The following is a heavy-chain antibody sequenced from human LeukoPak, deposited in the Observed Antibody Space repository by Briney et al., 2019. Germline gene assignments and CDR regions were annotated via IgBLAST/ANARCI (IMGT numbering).Heavy chain of an antibody. J-gene: IGHJ3*02. CDR2: TYYRSKWYN. Sequence: SQTLSLTCAISGDSVSSNSAAWNWLRQSPSRGLEWLGRTYYRSKWYNDYAVSVKSRITINPDTSKNQFSLQLNSVTAADTAVYYCARGPQWLVRAFDIWGQGTMVTVSS. V-gene: IGHV6-1*01. D-gene: IGHD6-19*01. CDR3: ARGPQWLVRAFDI. CDR1: GDSVSSNSAA.